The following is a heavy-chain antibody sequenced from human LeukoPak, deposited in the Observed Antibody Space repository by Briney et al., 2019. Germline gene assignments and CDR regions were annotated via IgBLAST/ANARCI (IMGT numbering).Heavy chain of an antibody. J-gene: IGHJ6*03. CDR2: ISWNSGSI. V-gene: IGHV3-9*01. Sequence: PGRSLRLSCAASGFTFDDYAMHWVRQAPGKGLEWVSGISWNSGSIGYADSVKGRFTISRDNAKNSLYLQMNSLRAEDTALYYCAKGKDYYYMDVWGKGTTVTVSS. CDR3: AKGKDYYYMDV. CDR1: GFTFDDYA.